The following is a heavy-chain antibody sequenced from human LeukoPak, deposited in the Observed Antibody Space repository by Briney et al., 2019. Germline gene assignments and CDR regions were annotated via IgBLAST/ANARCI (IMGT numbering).Heavy chain of an antibody. CDR3: AREGSGNYFNYFDY. J-gene: IGHJ4*02. CDR1: GFTFGSYW. CDR2: IKPDGGEK. V-gene: IGHV3-7*01. Sequence: GGSLRLSCAASGFTFGSYWMGWVRQAPGKGLEWVANIKPDGGEKYYVDSVKGRFTISRDNAKNSLYLQMSSLRDEDTAVYYCAREGSGNYFNYFDYWGQGTLVSVS. D-gene: IGHD4-11*01.